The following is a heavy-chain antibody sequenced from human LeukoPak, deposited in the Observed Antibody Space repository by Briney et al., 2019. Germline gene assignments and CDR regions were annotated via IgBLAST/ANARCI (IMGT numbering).Heavy chain of an antibody. CDR2: IYYSGST. CDR3: ARAVIHPNWFDP. Sequence: KPSETLSLTCTVSGYSISSGYYWGWIRQPPGKGLEWIGSIYYSGSTYYNPSLKSRVTISVDTSKNQFSLKLSSVTAADTAVYYCARAVIHPNWFDPWGQGTLVTVSS. CDR1: GYSISSGYY. V-gene: IGHV4-38-2*02. J-gene: IGHJ5*02. D-gene: IGHD2-21*01.